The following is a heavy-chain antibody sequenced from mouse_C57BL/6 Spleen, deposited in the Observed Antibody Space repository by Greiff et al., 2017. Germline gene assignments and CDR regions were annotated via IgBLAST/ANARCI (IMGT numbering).Heavy chain of an antibody. CDR2: IYPGDGDT. D-gene: IGHD2-5*01. CDR3: AREGSNRYYAMDY. CDR1: GYAFSSYW. J-gene: IGHJ4*01. Sequence: VKLMESGAELVKPGASVKISCKASGYAFSSYWMNWVKQRPGKGLEWIGQIYPGDGDTNYNGKFKGKATLTADKSSSTAYMQLSSLTSEDSAVYFCAREGSNRYYAMDYWGQGTSVTVSS. V-gene: IGHV1-80*01.